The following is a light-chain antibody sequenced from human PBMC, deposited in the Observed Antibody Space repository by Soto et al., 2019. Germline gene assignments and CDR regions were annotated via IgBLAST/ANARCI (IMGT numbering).Light chain of an antibody. J-gene: IGLJ1*01. CDR3: QSYDSSLSGYV. V-gene: IGLV1-40*01. Sequence: QSVLTQPPSVSGAPGQRVAISCTGGSSNIGTGSDVHWYQHLPGTAPKLLIYGNTNRPSGVPDRFSASKSGTSASLAITGLQAEDEADYYCQSYDSSLSGYVFGTGTKVTVL. CDR2: GNT. CDR1: SSNIGTGSD.